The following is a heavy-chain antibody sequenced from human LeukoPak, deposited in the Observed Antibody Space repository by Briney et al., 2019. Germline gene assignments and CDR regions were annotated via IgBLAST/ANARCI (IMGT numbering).Heavy chain of an antibody. Sequence: PGGSLRLSCEASGFSFSAAWMTWVRQAPGKGLEWVATIKNDGSDKYYVDSVKGRFTLSRDNAKNSVYLQINSLRVEDTALYYCVNLGYSDGGQGTLVTVSS. CDR1: GFSFSAAW. CDR3: VNLGYSD. CDR2: IKNDGSDK. J-gene: IGHJ4*02. D-gene: IGHD5-12*01. V-gene: IGHV3-7*01.